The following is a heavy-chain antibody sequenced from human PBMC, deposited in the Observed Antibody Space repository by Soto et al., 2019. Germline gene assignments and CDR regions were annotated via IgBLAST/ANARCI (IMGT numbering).Heavy chain of an antibody. D-gene: IGHD3-3*01. V-gene: IGHV3-33*01. CDR2: IWYDGSNK. Sequence: LRLSCAASGFTFSSYGMHWVRQAPGKGLEWVAVIWYDGSNKYYADSVKGRFTISRDNSKNTLYLQMNSLRAEDTAVYYCARRRTRTYYDFWSGYYPYDYYCGMDVWGQGTTVTVSS. CDR1: GFTFSSYG. J-gene: IGHJ6*02. CDR3: ARRRTRTYYDFWSGYYPYDYYCGMDV.